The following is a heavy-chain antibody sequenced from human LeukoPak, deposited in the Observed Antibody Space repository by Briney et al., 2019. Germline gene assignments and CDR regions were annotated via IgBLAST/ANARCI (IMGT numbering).Heavy chain of an antibody. CDR3: AIMHGYYDGSGYWVQ. J-gene: IGHJ1*01. D-gene: IGHD3-22*01. CDR1: GFTFGSYG. CDR2: ITPNADRT. Sequence: GGSLRLSCAASGFTFGSYGMSWVRQAPGKGLEWVSFITPNADRTSYEDSVEGRFTISRDNPRNTLYMQINSLRDEDTALYYCAIMHGYYDGSGYWVQWGQGTLVTVSS. V-gene: IGHV3-23*01.